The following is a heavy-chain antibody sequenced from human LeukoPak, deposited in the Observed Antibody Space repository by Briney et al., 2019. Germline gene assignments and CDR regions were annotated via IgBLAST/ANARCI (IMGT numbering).Heavy chain of an antibody. J-gene: IGHJ6*03. CDR1: GGSISSYY. CDR2: IYYSGGT. Sequence: SETLSLTCTVSGGSISSYYWSWIRQPPGKGLEWIGYIYYSGGTNYNPSLKSRVTISLDTSKNQFSLKLSSVTAADTALYYCARANYYYYYMDVWGKGTTVTISS. CDR3: ARANYYYYYMDV. V-gene: IGHV4-59*01.